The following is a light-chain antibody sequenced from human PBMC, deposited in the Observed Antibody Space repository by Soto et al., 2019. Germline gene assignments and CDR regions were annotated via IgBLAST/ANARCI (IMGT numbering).Light chain of an antibody. Sequence: EIGMTQSPATLSVSPGERATLSCSASQSVANDLAWYQHKPGQAPRLLTHGASTRATGIPARFSGVGSGTEFTLTISSLQSEDFAVYYCHQYNKWPQTFGQGTRLEI. CDR2: GAS. CDR1: QSVAND. CDR3: HQYNKWPQT. V-gene: IGKV3-15*01. J-gene: IGKJ5*01.